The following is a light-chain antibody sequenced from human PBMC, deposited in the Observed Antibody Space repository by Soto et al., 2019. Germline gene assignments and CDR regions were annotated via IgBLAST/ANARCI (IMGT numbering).Light chain of an antibody. J-gene: IGKJ2*01. Sequence: EIVLTQSPGTLSLSPGERATLSCRASQSVSNSYLAWYQQKPGQAPRLLIYGASSRATGIPDRFSGSGSGTDFTLTISILEPEDFAVFYCQLYGGSPLYTFGQGTKLEIK. CDR2: GAS. V-gene: IGKV3-20*01. CDR3: QLYGGSPLYT. CDR1: QSVSNSY.